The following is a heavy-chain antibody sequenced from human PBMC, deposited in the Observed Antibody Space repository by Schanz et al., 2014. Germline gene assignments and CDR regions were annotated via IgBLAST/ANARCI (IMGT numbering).Heavy chain of an antibody. Sequence: QLQLQESGPGLVKPSETLSLTCTVSGDSISSSRYCWGWIRQPPGKGLEWIGSIYYSGSTYYNPSLKSGFTIPVDTPKTQFPRKLTSGTAADTAVYYCARPGAYCGGDCYDYWGQGTLVTVSS. D-gene: IGHD2-21*01. CDR2: IYYSGST. V-gene: IGHV4-39*01. CDR1: GDSISSSRYC. CDR3: ARPGAYCGGDCYDY. J-gene: IGHJ4*02.